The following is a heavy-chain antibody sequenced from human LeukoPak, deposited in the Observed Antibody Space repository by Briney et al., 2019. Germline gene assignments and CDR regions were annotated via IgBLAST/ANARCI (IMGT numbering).Heavy chain of an antibody. Sequence: PGGSLSLSCAASGFTVSCNYMSWVRQAPGKGLEWVSVIYSGGSTYYADSVKGRFTISRDNSKNTLYLQMNSLRAEDTGLYYCYSIIVVGMRVIYDYWGQGTLVTVSS. D-gene: IGHD3-22*01. J-gene: IGHJ4*02. CDR1: GFTVSCNY. CDR3: YSIIVVGMRVIYDY. V-gene: IGHV3-66*01. CDR2: IYSGGST.